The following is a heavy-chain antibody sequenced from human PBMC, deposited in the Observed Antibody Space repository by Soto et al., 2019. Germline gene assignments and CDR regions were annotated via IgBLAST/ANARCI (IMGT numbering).Heavy chain of an antibody. Sequence: EVQLLESGGGLVQPGGSLRLSCVGSGIEFSNYAMSWVRQAPGKGLEWVSIVSASGRSRYHADSVKGRFTISRDNAKNTLYLHRTNLRADDTAVYYCANDGNWLDVYYDVWGQGTPVTVS. CDR2: VSASGRSR. D-gene: IGHD3-16*01. V-gene: IGHV3-23*01. CDR1: GIEFSNYA. CDR3: ANDGNWLDVYYDV. J-gene: IGHJ4*02.